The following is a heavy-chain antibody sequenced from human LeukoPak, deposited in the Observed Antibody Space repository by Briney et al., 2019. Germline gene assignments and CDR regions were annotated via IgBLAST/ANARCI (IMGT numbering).Heavy chain of an antibody. CDR1: GGTFSSYA. V-gene: IGHV1-69*05. CDR3: AGSAGYSSGWAQRFDY. CDR2: IIPIFGTA. Sequence: SVKVSCKASGGTFSSYAISWVRQAPGQGLEWMGGIIPIFGTANYAQRFQGRVTITTDESTSTAYMELSSLRSEDTAVYYCAGSAGYSSGWAQRFDYWGQGTLVTVSS. J-gene: IGHJ4*02. D-gene: IGHD6-19*01.